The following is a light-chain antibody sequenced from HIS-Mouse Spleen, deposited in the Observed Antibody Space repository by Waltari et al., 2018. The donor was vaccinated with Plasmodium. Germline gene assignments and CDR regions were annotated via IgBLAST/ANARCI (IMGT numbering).Light chain of an antibody. CDR1: GSDVGGLNL. CDR2: EVS. V-gene: IGLV2-8*01. J-gene: IGLJ2*01. CDR3: SSYAGSNNWV. Sequence: QSALTQLPSSSVPPGPSATTSCTGTGSDVGGLNLVFWYQQHPGRAPKRMIYEVSKRPSGDPHRVSVAKSGNTASLTVSGLQAEYEADHYCSSYAGSNNWVFGGGTKLTVL.